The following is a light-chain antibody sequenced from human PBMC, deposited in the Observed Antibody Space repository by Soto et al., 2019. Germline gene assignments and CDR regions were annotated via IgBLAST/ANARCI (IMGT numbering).Light chain of an antibody. CDR3: QQRSNSPPWIT. V-gene: IGKV3-11*01. CDR2: DAS. J-gene: IGKJ5*01. Sequence: EIVLTQSPATLSLSPGEGATLSCRASQSVSSYLVWYQQKPGQAPRLLIYDASKRATGIPARFSGSGSGTDFTLTISSLEPEDSAVYYCQQRSNSPPWITFGQGTRLEIK. CDR1: QSVSSY.